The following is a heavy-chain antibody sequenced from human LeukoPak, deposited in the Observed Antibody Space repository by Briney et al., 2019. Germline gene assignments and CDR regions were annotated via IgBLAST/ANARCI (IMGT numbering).Heavy chain of an antibody. CDR1: GGSMSSYY. V-gene: IGHV4-59*08. Sequence: SETLSLTCTVSGGSMSSYYWSWIRQPPGKGLEWIGYIYYSGSTKYNPSLKSRVTISVDTSKTQSSLKLSSVTAADTAVYYCARGARAGYNLEPFAYWGQGTLVTV. J-gene: IGHJ4*02. CDR3: ARGARAGYNLEPFAY. D-gene: IGHD5-24*01. CDR2: IYYSGST.